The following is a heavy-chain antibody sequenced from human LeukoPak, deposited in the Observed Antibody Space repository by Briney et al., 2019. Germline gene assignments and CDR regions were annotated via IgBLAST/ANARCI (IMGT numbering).Heavy chain of an antibody. D-gene: IGHD6-13*01. Sequence: SETLSLTCTVSGGSISSGGYYWSWSRQHPGKGLEWIGYIYYSGSTYYNPSLKSRVTISVHTSKNQFSLKLSSVTAADTAVYYCATRHIAAAGVDYWGQGTLVTVSS. CDR2: IYYSGST. J-gene: IGHJ4*02. V-gene: IGHV4-31*03. CDR1: GGSISSGGYY. CDR3: ATRHIAAAGVDY.